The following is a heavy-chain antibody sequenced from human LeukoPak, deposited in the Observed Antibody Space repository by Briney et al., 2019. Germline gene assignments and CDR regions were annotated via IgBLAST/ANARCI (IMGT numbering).Heavy chain of an antibody. Sequence: GGSLRLSCAASGFTFSSYAMHWVRQAPGKGLEWVALIPYDGSNKYYADSVKGRFTVSRDNSKNTLYLQMNSLRAEDTAVYYCAKDTYGLARVTMVGGDYWGQGTLVTVSS. J-gene: IGHJ4*02. CDR1: GFTFSSYA. CDR3: AKDTYGLARVTMVGGDY. CDR2: IPYDGSNK. D-gene: IGHD3-10*02. V-gene: IGHV3-30*04.